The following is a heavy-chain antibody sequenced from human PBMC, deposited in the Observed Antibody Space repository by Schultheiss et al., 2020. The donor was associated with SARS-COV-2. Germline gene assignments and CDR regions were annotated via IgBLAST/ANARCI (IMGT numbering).Heavy chain of an antibody. V-gene: IGHV3-30*04. J-gene: IGHJ4*02. CDR2: ISYDGSNK. Sequence: GGSLRLSCAASGFTFSSYAMSWVRQAPGKGLEWVAVISYDGSNKYYADFVKGRFTISRDNSKNTLYLRMNSLRAEDTAVYYCAKASSIAARVGYWGQGTLVTVSS. CDR1: GFTFSSYA. CDR3: AKASSIAARVGY. D-gene: IGHD6-6*01.